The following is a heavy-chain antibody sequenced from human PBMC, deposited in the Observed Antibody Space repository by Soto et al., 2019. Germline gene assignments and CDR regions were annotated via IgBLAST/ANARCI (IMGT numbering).Heavy chain of an antibody. Sequence: SETLSLTCTVSGGSISSYHWNWIRQHPGKGLEWIGYVYYSWSTYYNPSLKSRVTISVNTSKNQFSLKLSSVTAADTAVYYCARSVFPWGQGTLVTVSS. CDR2: VYYSWST. CDR1: GGSISSYH. CDR3: ARSVFP. J-gene: IGHJ5*02. V-gene: IGHV4-59*06.